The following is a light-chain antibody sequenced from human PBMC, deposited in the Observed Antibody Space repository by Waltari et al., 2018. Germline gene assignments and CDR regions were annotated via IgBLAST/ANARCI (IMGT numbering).Light chain of an antibody. Sequence: DIQLTQSPSFLSASVGDRVTITCRASQGISLYLAWYQQKPGKAPKLLIYATSTLQSGVPSRFSGSGSGTEFTLTISSLQPEDFATYYCQQLNSYPPFGQGTKVEIK. CDR2: ATS. CDR3: QQLNSYPP. CDR1: QGISLY. V-gene: IGKV1-9*01. J-gene: IGKJ1*01.